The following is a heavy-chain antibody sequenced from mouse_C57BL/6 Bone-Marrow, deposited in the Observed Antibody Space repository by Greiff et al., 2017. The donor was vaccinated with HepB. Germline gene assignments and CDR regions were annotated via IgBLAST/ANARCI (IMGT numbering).Heavy chain of an antibody. CDR3: ARYTPYYYGSSFYAMDY. Sequence: EVKLVESGGGLVQPGGSLSLSCAASGFTFTDYYMSWVRQPPGKALEWLGFIRNKANGYTTEYSASVKGRFTISRDNSQSILYLQMNALRAEDSATYYCARYTPYYYGSSFYAMDYWGQGTSVTVSS. D-gene: IGHD1-1*01. V-gene: IGHV7-3*01. J-gene: IGHJ4*01. CDR2: IRNKANGYTT. CDR1: GFTFTDYY.